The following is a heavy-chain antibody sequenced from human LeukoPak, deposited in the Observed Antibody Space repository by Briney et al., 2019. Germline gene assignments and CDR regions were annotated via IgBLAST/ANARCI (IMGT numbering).Heavy chain of an antibody. CDR2: ISAYNGNT. Sequence: ASVKVSCKASGYTFTSYGISWVRQAPGQGLECMGWISAYNGNTNYAQKLQGRVTMTTDTSTSTAYMELRSLRSDDTAVYYCARRELYYGSGSYYGHLDYWGQGTLVTVSS. D-gene: IGHD3-10*01. CDR1: GYTFTSYG. J-gene: IGHJ4*02. V-gene: IGHV1-18*01. CDR3: ARRELYYGSGSYYGHLDY.